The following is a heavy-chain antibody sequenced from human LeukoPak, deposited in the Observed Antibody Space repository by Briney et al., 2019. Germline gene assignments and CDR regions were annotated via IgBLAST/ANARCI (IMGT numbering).Heavy chain of an antibody. Sequence: RXSCAAXGSTLXXYGMHWVRQAPGKGLEWVAVIWYDGSNKYYAVSVKGRFTISRDNSKNTLYLQMNSLRAEDTAVYYCAQQVGYCSSGSCYFTYWGQGTLVTVSS. J-gene: IGHJ1*01. D-gene: IGHD2-15*01. CDR2: IWYDGSNK. V-gene: IGHV3-33*01. CDR3: AQQVGYCSSGSCYFTY. CDR1: GSTLXXYG.